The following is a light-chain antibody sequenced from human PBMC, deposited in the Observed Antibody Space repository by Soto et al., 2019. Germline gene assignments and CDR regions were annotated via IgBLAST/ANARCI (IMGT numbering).Light chain of an antibody. CDR1: KIVGYN. V-gene: IGLV3-21*02. CDR2: DAG. Sequence: SYELTQPPSASVAPRRAARFTCGGSKIVGYNVQWYQQEPGQAPGLVVYDAGVRASGIPERFAGSNSGNTATLTISRVEAGDEADYYCQIWDSDSDHYVFGSGTKVTVL. J-gene: IGLJ1*01. CDR3: QIWDSDSDHYV.